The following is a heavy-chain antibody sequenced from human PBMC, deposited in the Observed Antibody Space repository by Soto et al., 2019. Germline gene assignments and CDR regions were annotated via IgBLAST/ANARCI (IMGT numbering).Heavy chain of an antibody. CDR1: GDSVSSNSAA. CDR2: TYYRSKWYD. D-gene: IGHD6-6*01. J-gene: IGHJ5*02. Sequence: SQTLSLTCVISGDSVSSNSAAWNWIRQSPSRGLEWLGRTYYRSKWYDDYAVSVRSRITINPDTSKNQFSLQLNSVTPEDTAVYYCARVDLRRSSLFWFDPWGQGTLVTVS. CDR3: ARVDLRRSSLFWFDP. V-gene: IGHV6-1*01.